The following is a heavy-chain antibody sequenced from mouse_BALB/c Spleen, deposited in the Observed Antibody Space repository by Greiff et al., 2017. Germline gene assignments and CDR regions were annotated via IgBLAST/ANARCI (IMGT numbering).Heavy chain of an antibody. Sequence: VQLKESGPGLVKPSQSLSLTCTVTGYSITSDYAWNWIRQFPGNKLEWMGYISYSGSTSYNPSLKSRISITRDTSKNQFFLQLNSVTTEDTATYYCARSYDQDYWGQGTTLTVSS. D-gene: IGHD2-3*01. CDR1: GYSITSDYA. CDR2: ISYSGST. CDR3: ARSYDQDY. V-gene: IGHV3-2*02. J-gene: IGHJ2*01.